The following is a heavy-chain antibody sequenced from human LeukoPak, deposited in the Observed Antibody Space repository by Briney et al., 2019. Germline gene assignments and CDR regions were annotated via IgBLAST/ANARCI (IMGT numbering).Heavy chain of an antibody. Sequence: GSLRLSCAASGFTFSDYALSWVRQPPGKGLEWIGYIHNSGTSTYNLSLNSRVTISADTSKNQFSLKLNSMTTADTAVYYCTRGAGWLIDYWGQGILVTVSS. D-gene: IGHD3-16*01. CDR1: GFTFSDYA. CDR3: TRGAGWLIDY. CDR2: IHNSGTS. J-gene: IGHJ4*02. V-gene: IGHV4-59*01.